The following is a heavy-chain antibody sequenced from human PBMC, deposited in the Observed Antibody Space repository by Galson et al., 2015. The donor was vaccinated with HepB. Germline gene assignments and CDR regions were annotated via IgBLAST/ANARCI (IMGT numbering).Heavy chain of an antibody. V-gene: IGHV1-18*04. CDR3: ARVDYVDAFDI. Sequence: SVKVSCKASGYTFTIYGISRVRQAPGQGLEWMGWTSAYNGNTNYAQKLQDRVTMTTDTSTSTAYMDLRSLRSDDTAVYYCARVDYVDAFDIWGQGTMVTVSS. D-gene: IGHD4-17*01. CDR1: GYTFTIYG. J-gene: IGHJ3*02. CDR2: TSAYNGNT.